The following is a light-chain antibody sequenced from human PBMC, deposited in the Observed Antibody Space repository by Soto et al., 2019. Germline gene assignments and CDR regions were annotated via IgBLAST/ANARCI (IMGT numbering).Light chain of an antibody. J-gene: IGKJ4*01. CDR2: AAP. CDR3: QQANSFPLT. V-gene: IGKV1-12*01. Sequence: QLPQYPSSASASVGESVTIYCRASQTVSSSLAWYQQEPGKAPKLLIYAAPSLQNGVPSRFSGSGSGTEFTLTISSLQPEDFATYYCQQANSFPLTFGGGTKVDIK. CDR1: QTVSSS.